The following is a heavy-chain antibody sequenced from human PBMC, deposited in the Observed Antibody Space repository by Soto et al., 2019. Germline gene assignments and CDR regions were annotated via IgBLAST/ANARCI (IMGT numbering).Heavy chain of an antibody. Sequence: LGESLKISCKGSGYSFTSYWISWVRQMPGKGLEWMGRIDPSDSYTNYSPSFQGHVTISADKSISTAYLQWSSLKASDTAMYYCARLTVGYYYYYGMDVWGQGTTVTVSS. J-gene: IGHJ6*02. CDR3: ARLTVGYYYYYGMDV. CDR1: GYSFTSYW. D-gene: IGHD2-15*01. V-gene: IGHV5-10-1*01. CDR2: IDPSDSYT.